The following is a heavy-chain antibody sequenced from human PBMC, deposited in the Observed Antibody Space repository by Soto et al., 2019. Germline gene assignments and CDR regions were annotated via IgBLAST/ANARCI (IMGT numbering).Heavy chain of an antibody. CDR3: ARGISGYSSGWPYYFDY. V-gene: IGHV3-7*01. D-gene: IGHD6-19*01. Sequence: GGSLRLSCAASGFTFSSYWMSWVRQAPGKGLEWVANIKQDGSEKYYVDCVKGRFTISRENAKNSLYLQMNSLRAEDTSVYYCARGISGYSSGWPYYFDYWGQGTLVTVSS. J-gene: IGHJ4*02. CDR2: IKQDGSEK. CDR1: GFTFSSYW.